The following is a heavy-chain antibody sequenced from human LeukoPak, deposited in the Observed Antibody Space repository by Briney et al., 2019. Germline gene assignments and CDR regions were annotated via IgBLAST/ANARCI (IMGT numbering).Heavy chain of an antibody. Sequence: PSETLSLTCTVSGGSISSSSYYWGWIRQPPGKGLEWIGSIYYNGSTYYNPSLKSRVTISVDTSKNQFSLKLSSVTAADTAVYYCASPGGDDSSGYSIPYYFDYWGQGTLVTVSS. J-gene: IGHJ4*02. CDR3: ASPGGDDSSGYSIPYYFDY. D-gene: IGHD3-22*01. V-gene: IGHV4-39*01. CDR1: GGSISSSSYY. CDR2: IYYNGST.